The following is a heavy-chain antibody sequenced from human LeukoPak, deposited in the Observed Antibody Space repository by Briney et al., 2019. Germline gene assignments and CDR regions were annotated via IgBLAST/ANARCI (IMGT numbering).Heavy chain of an antibody. CDR1: GITFSTYW. D-gene: IGHD7-27*01. CDR2: INSNGSST. J-gene: IGHJ3*02. Sequence: GGSLRLSCAASGITFSTYWMHWVRQAPGKGLVWVSRINSNGSSTNYADSVKGRFTISRDNAKNTLYLQMNSLRAEDTAVYYCAKRGKLLGAFDIWGQGTMVTVSS. V-gene: IGHV3-74*01. CDR3: AKRGKLLGAFDI.